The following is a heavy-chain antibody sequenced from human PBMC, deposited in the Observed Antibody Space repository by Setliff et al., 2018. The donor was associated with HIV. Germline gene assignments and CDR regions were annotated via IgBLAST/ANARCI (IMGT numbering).Heavy chain of an antibody. CDR3: ARGPYYYDSSGSVDAFDI. J-gene: IGHJ3*02. D-gene: IGHD3-22*01. CDR2: IYHSGST. V-gene: IGHV4-30-2*01. CDR1: GGSISSGGYS. Sequence: SETLSLTCAVSGGSISSGGYSWSWIRQPPGKGLEWIGYIYHSGSTYYNPSLKSRVTISVDRSKNQFSLKLSSVTAADTAVYYCARGPYYYDSSGSVDAFDIRGQGTMVTVSS.